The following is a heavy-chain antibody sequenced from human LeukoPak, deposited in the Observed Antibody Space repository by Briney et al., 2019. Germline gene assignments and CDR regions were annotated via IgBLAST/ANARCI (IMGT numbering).Heavy chain of an antibody. J-gene: IGHJ4*02. CDR2: IYYSGST. Sequence: PSETLSLTCTVSGGSISSYYWSWLRQPPGKGLEWLGYIYYSGSTNYNPSLKSRVTISVDTSKNQFSLKLSSVTAADTAVYYCARVRVGTYYYDSSGSYYFDYWGQGTLVTVSS. CDR1: GGSISSYY. V-gene: IGHV4-59*01. D-gene: IGHD3-22*01. CDR3: ARVRVGTYYYDSSGSYYFDY.